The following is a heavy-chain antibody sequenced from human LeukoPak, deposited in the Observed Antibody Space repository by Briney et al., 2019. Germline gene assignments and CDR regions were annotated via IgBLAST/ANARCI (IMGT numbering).Heavy chain of an antibody. CDR2: ISWNSGSI. Sequence: PGRSLRLSCAASGFTFDDYAMHWVRQAPGKGLEWVSGISWNSGSIGYADSVKGRFTISRDNAKNYLYLQMNSLRAEDMALYYCAKSNLRYFDPGDYMDVWGKGTTVTVSS. D-gene: IGHD3-9*01. J-gene: IGHJ6*03. V-gene: IGHV3-9*03. CDR1: GFTFDDYA. CDR3: AKSNLRYFDPGDYMDV.